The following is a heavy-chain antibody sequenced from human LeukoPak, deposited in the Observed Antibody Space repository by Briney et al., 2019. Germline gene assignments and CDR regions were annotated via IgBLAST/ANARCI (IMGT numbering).Heavy chain of an antibody. CDR2: INPSGGST. J-gene: IGHJ4*02. D-gene: IGHD3-22*01. Sequence: ASVKVSCKASGYTLTSYYMHWLRQAPGQGLEWMGIINPSGGSTSYAQKFQGRVTMTRDTSTSTVYMELSSLRSEDTAVYYCARDYLMGDSSGPPYDYWGQGTLVTVSS. CDR1: GYTLTSYY. V-gene: IGHV1-46*01. CDR3: ARDYLMGDSSGPPYDY.